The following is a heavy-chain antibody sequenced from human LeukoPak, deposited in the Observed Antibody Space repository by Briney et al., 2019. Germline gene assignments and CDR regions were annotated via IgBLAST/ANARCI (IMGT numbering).Heavy chain of an antibody. CDR1: GDYITTTNYY. Sequence: SETLSLTCNVSGDYITTTNYYWAWIRQPPGKGLEWIASIFYSGNTYYNPSLKSRVIISMDTSREQISLKLSSVTATDTAFYYCARRSRLYKHETTGYHDSWGQGTLVTVSS. D-gene: IGHD3-9*01. V-gene: IGHV4-39*01. J-gene: IGHJ4*02. CDR2: IFYSGNT. CDR3: ARRSRLYKHETTGYHDS.